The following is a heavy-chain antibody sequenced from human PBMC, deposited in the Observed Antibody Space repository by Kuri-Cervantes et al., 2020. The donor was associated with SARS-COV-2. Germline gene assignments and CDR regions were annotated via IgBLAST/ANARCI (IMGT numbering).Heavy chain of an antibody. CDR1: GFTFSSYE. V-gene: IGHV3-48*03. D-gene: IGHD4/OR15-4a*01. CDR3: AKHMGADPRRYALDV. CDR2: ISSSGSTI. Sequence: GGSLRLSCAASGFTFSSYEMNWVRQAPGKGLEWVSYISSSGSTIYYADSVKGRFTISRDNAKNSLYLQMSSLRGEDTAVYYCAKHMGADPRRYALDVWGQGTTVTVSS. J-gene: IGHJ6*02.